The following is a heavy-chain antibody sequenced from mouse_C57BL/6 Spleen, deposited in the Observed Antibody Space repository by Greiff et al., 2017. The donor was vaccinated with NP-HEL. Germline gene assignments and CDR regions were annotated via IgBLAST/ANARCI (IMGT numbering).Heavy chain of an antibody. CDR1: GYTFTSYW. CDR3: AREGGRIFDY. V-gene: IGHV1-69*01. D-gene: IGHD1-1*01. Sequence: QVQLQQSGAELVMPGASVKLSCKASGYTFTSYWMHWVKQRPGQGLEWIGEIDPSDSYTNYNQKFKGKSTLTVDKSSSTAYMQLSSLTSEDSAVYYCAREGGRIFDYWGHGTTLTVSS. CDR2: IDPSDSYT. J-gene: IGHJ2*01.